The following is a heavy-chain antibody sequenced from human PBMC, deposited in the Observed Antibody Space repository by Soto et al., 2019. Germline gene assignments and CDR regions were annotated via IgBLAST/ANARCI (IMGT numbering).Heavy chain of an antibody. CDR3: ARMRRVVFITTFPEPFGP. D-gene: IGHD3-22*01. V-gene: IGHV5-51*01. Sequence: GESLKISCKGSGYSFTSYWIGWVRQMPGKGVEWMGIIYPGDSDTRYSPSFQGQVTISADKSISTAYLQWSSLKASDTAMYYCARMRRVVFITTFPEPFGPWGQGTLVTVSS. J-gene: IGHJ5*02. CDR2: IYPGDSDT. CDR1: GYSFTSYW.